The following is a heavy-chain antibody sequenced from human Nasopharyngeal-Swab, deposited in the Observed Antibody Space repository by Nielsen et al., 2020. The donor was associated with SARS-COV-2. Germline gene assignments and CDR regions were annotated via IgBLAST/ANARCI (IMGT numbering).Heavy chain of an antibody. CDR3: ARVGESSGWDFDY. CDR1: GYTFTGYY. CDR2: INPNSGGT. D-gene: IGHD6-19*01. Sequence: ASVKVSCKASGYTFTGYYMHWVRQAPGQGLEWMGWINPNSGGTNYAQKFQGRVTMTRDTSISTAYMELSRLRSDDTAVYYCARVGESSGWDFDYWSQGTLVTVSS. V-gene: IGHV1-2*02. J-gene: IGHJ4*02.